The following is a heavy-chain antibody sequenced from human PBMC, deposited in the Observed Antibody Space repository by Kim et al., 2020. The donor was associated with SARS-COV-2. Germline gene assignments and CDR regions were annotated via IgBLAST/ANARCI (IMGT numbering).Heavy chain of an antibody. D-gene: IGHD6-6*01. Sequence: GESLKISCKGSGYSFTSYWIGWVRQMPGKGLEWMGIIYPGDSDTRYSPSFQGQVTISADKSISTAYLQWSSLKASDTAMYYCARLKYSSSSQFQAFDIWGQGTMVTVSS. J-gene: IGHJ3*02. CDR1: GYSFTSYW. V-gene: IGHV5-51*01. CDR3: ARLKYSSSSQFQAFDI. CDR2: IYPGDSDT.